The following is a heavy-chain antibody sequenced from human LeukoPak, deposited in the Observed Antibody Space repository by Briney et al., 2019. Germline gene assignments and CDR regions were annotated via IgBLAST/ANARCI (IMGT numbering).Heavy chain of an antibody. V-gene: IGHV1-2*02. CDR1: GYTFSGYS. CDR2: INPNSGGT. D-gene: IGHD6-13*01. J-gene: IGHJ6*03. CDR3: AGSIAAAGYYYYMDV. Sequence: ASVKVSCKASGYTFSGYSMHWVRQAPGQGLEWMGWINPNSGGTNYAQKFQGRVTMTRDTSISTAYMELSRLRSDDTAVYYCAGSIAAAGYYYYMDVWGKGTTVTVSS.